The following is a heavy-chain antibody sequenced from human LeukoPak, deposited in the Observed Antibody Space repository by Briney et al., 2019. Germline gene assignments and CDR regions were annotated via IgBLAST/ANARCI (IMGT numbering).Heavy chain of an antibody. J-gene: IGHJ4*02. CDR3: EREREAYCGGDCQKREWIPDY. Sequence: ASVKVSRKASGYTFTSYGISWVRQAPGQGLEWMGWISAYDGNTNHAQKLQGRVTMTTDRSTSTAYMEMRSLRSDDTDVYYGEREREAYCGGDCQKREWIPDYWGQGTLVTVSS. CDR1: GYTFTSYG. V-gene: IGHV1-18*01. CDR2: ISAYDGNT. D-gene: IGHD2-21*02.